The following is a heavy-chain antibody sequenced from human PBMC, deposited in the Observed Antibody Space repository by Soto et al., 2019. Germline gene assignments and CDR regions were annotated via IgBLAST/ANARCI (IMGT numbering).Heavy chain of an antibody. CDR2: IIPILGIA. Sequence: ASVKVSCKASGGTFSSYAISWVRQAPGQGLEWMGGIIPILGIANYAQKFQGRVTITADKSTSTAYMELSSLRSEDTAVYYCAREPDAARGGYDAGGMDVWGQGTPVTVSS. J-gene: IGHJ6*02. CDR3: AREPDAARGGYDAGGMDV. D-gene: IGHD5-12*01. V-gene: IGHV1-69*10. CDR1: GGTFSSYA.